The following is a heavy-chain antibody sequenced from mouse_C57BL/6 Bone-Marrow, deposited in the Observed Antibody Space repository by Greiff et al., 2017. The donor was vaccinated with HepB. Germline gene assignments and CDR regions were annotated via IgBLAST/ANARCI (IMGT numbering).Heavy chain of an antibody. D-gene: IGHD1-1*01. CDR2: IYPGGGYT. Sequence: VKLQESGAELVRPGTSVKMSCKASGYTFTNYWIGWAKQRPGHGLEWIGDIYPGGGYTNYNEKFKGKATLTADKSSSTAYMQFSSLTSEDSAIYYCARTPYYGSSYDAMDYWGQGTSVTVSS. CDR3: ARTPYYGSSYDAMDY. CDR1: GYTFTNYW. J-gene: IGHJ4*01. V-gene: IGHV1-63*01.